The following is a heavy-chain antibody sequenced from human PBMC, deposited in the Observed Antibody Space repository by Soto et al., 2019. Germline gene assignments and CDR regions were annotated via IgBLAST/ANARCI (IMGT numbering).Heavy chain of an antibody. D-gene: IGHD5-18*01. V-gene: IGHV3-30*18. Sequence: QVQLVESGGGVVQPGRSLRLSCAASGFTFSSYGMHWVRQAPGKGLEWVAVISYDGSNKYYADSVKGRFTISRDNSKNTLYLQMNSLRAEDTAVYYCAKVRGGIQLWLRVDVWGQGTTVTVSS. CDR1: GFTFSSYG. J-gene: IGHJ6*02. CDR3: AKVRGGIQLWLRVDV. CDR2: ISYDGSNK.